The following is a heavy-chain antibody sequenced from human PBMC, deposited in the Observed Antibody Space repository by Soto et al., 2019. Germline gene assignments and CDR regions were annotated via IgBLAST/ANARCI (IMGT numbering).Heavy chain of an antibody. Sequence: VGSLRLSCTTSGFTFNTYGMYWVRQAPGKGLEWVAIIWYDGSNKYYGDSVKGRFTISRDNSKNTLYLQMNSLRAEDTALYYCARGDCTGAYCYSWPFNYGVDVWGQGTTVPVSS. J-gene: IGHJ6*02. D-gene: IGHD2-15*01. CDR1: GFTFNTYG. CDR3: ARGDCTGAYCYSWPFNYGVDV. V-gene: IGHV3-33*08. CDR2: IWYDGSNK.